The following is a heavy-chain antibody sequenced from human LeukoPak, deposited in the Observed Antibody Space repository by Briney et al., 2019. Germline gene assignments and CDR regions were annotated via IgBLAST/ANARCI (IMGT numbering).Heavy chain of an antibody. V-gene: IGHV3-23*01. CDR3: ARVYDSSGYQYYYYYYGMDV. Sequence: GGSLRLSCAASGFTFSSYAMSWVRQAPGKGLEWVSAISGSGGSTYYADSVKGRFTISRDNAKNTLYLQMNSLRAEDTAVYYCARVYDSSGYQYYYYYYGMDVWGQGTTVTVSS. CDR1: GFTFSSYA. CDR2: ISGSGGST. D-gene: IGHD3-22*01. J-gene: IGHJ6*02.